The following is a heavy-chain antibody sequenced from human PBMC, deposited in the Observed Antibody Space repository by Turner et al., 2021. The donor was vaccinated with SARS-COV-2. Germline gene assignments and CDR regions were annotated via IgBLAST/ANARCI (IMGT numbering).Heavy chain of an antibody. Sequence: EVQLVESGGGLIQPGGALRRSCAASGFTVSSNYMSWVRQAPGKGLGWVSVIYSGGSTYYADSVKGRFTISRDNSKNTLYLQMNSLRAEDTAVYYCARQLTTVTTWFDPWGQGTLVTVSS. D-gene: IGHD4-17*01. V-gene: IGHV3-53*01. CDR1: GFTVSSNY. CDR2: IYSGGST. CDR3: ARQLTTVTTWFDP. J-gene: IGHJ5*02.